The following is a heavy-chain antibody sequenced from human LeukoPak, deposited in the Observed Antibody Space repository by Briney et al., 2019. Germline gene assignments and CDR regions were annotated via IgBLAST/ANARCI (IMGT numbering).Heavy chain of an antibody. Sequence: MASETLSLTCAVYGGSFNGYYWNWIRQPPGKGLEWIGEINHSGSTNYNPSLKGRVTISVDTSKNQFTLKLSSVTAADTAKYYCAYATSGNGYWGQGTLVTVSS. CDR1: GGSFNGYY. CDR3: AYATSGNGY. J-gene: IGHJ4*02. CDR2: INHSGST. V-gene: IGHV4-34*01. D-gene: IGHD3-22*01.